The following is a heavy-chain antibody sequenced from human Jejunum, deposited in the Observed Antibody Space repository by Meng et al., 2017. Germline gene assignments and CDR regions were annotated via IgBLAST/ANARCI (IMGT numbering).Heavy chain of an antibody. J-gene: IGHJ5*02. D-gene: IGHD1-26*01. CDR3: SKDEGTTTAFDP. V-gene: IGHV1-2*06. CDR2: MNPNNGDT. CDR1: GYTFTAYY. Sequence: QVHLVQSGAEVKKPGASVRVSCEASGYTFTAYYVHWVRQAPGQGLEWMGRMNPNNGDTNYAQEFQGRVTMTRATSTAYMDLSSLTPDDTAVYYCSKDEGTTTAFDPRGQGTLVTVSS.